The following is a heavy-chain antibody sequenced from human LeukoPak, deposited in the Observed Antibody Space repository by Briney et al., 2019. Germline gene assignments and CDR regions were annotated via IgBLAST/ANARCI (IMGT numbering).Heavy chain of an antibody. J-gene: IGHJ4*02. CDR2: IYSGGST. CDR1: GFTVSSNY. Sequence: PGGSLRLSCAASGFTVSSNYMSWVGQAPGKGREWVSVIYSGGSTYYADSVKGRFTISRDDSKNTLYLQTNSLRAEDTAVYYCAKDGGLWVSAHWGDSWGRGTLVTVSS. V-gene: IGHV3-53*01. CDR3: AKDGGLWVSAHWGDS. D-gene: IGHD7-27*01.